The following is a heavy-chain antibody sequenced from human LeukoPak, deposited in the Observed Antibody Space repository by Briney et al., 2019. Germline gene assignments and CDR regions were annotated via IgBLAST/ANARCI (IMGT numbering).Heavy chain of an antibody. CDR3: AREAGDIVVVPAVIDY. D-gene: IGHD2-2*01. Sequence: AGGSLRLSCAASGFTFSDYYMSWIRQAPGKGLEWVSYISSSGSTIYYADSVKGRFTISRDNAKNSLYLQMNSLRAEDTAVYYCAREAGDIVVVPAVIDYWGQGTLVTVSS. J-gene: IGHJ4*02. CDR1: GFTFSDYY. V-gene: IGHV3-11*04. CDR2: ISSSGSTI.